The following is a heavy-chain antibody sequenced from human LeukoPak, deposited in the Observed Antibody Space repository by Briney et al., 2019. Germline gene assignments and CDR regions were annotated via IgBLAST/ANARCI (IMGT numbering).Heavy chain of an antibody. CDR2: ISSSGSTI. Sequence: PGGSLRLSCAVSGFTFSSYEMNWVRQAPGKGLEWVSYISSSGSTIYYADSVKGRFTISRDNAKNSLYLQMNSLRAEDTAVYYCARGWFGEFHPDYWGQGTLVTVSS. CDR1: GFTFSSYE. J-gene: IGHJ4*02. V-gene: IGHV3-48*03. D-gene: IGHD3-10*01. CDR3: ARGWFGEFHPDY.